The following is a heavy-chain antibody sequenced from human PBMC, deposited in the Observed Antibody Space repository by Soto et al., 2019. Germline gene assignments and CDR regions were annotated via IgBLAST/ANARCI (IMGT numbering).Heavy chain of an antibody. J-gene: IGHJ6*02. Sequence: EVQLVESGGGLVQPGGSLRLSCAASGFTFSRYWMHWVRQAPGMGLACVSRLNCDGSDTNYADSVKGRFTVSRDNAKSMLYLQMNSLRVEDTGIYYWVRGTNEWPGMDLWGQGTTVTVS. V-gene: IGHV3-74*01. CDR3: VRGTNEWPGMDL. CDR1: GFTFSRYW. CDR2: LNCDGSDT. D-gene: IGHD3-3*01.